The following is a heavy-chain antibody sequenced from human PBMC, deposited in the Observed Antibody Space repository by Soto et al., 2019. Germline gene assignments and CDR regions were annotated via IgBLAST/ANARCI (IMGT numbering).Heavy chain of an antibody. D-gene: IGHD1-26*01. CDR2: ISYDGSNK. Sequence: PGVSRRLSCSPSGFTFSSYGMHWVRQAPGKGLEWVAVISYDGSNKYYADSVKARFTISRDNSKNTLYLQMNSRRAEYTAVYYCANVDYSGRCWDNWGKGTL. J-gene: IGHJ4*02. CDR1: GFTFSSYG. V-gene: IGHV3-30*18. CDR3: ANVDYSGRCWDN.